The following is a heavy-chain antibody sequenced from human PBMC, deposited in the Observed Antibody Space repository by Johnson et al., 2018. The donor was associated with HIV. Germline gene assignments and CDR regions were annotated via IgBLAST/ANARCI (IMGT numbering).Heavy chain of an antibody. Sequence: VQLVESGGGLVKPGGSLRLSCAASGFSFSDYYMTWIRQAPGKGLEWVANIKQDGSEKYYVDSVKGRFTISRDNDKNSLYLQMNSLRAEDTAVYYCARDRMRTAIGAFDIWGQGTMVTVSS. CDR2: IKQDGSEK. CDR3: ARDRMRTAIGAFDI. V-gene: IGHV3-7*03. CDR1: GFSFSDYY. D-gene: IGHD1-1*01. J-gene: IGHJ3*02.